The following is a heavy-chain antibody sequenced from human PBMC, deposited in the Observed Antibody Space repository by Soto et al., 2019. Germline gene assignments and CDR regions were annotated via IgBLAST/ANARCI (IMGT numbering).Heavy chain of an antibody. V-gene: IGHV4-34*01. CDR2: INHSGST. D-gene: IGHD3-10*01. CDR1: GGSFSGYY. J-gene: IGHJ4*02. CDR3: AFTLYGSGITPFDY. Sequence: PSETLSLTCAVYGGSFSGYYWSWIRQPPGKGLEWIGEINHSGSTNYNPSLKSRVTISVDTSKNQFSLKLSSVTAADTAVYYCAFTLYGSGITPFDYWGQGTLVTVSS.